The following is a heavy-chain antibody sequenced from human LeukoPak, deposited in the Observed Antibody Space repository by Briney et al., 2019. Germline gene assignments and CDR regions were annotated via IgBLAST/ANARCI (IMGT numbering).Heavy chain of an antibody. J-gene: IGHJ3*02. Sequence: GGSLRLSCAASGXXXXXXXXXXXXXAXXXXXXXXXXISGSGGSTYYADSVKGRFTISRDNSKNTLYLQMNSLRAEDTAVYYCATGEMIVVVADAFDIWGQGTMVTVSS. CDR2: ISGSGGST. D-gene: IGHD3-22*01. CDR1: GXXXXXXX. CDR3: ATGEMIVVVADAFDI. V-gene: IGHV3-23*01.